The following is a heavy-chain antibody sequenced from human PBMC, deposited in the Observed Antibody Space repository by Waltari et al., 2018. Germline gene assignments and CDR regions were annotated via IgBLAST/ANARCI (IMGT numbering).Heavy chain of an antibody. CDR3: ARHGTRITMTSSFHY. CDR1: GYSISSGYY. J-gene: IGHJ4*02. D-gene: IGHD3-3*01. V-gene: IGHV4-38-2*01. Sequence: QVQRQESGPGLVKPSGTLSPTGGVAGYSISSGYYWGWLRQPPGKGLERFGSIYHSGSTYSNPSLKSRVTMSIDTSRNQFSLKLTSVTAADTAVYYCARHGTRITMTSSFHYWGQGTLVTVSS. CDR2: IYHSGST.